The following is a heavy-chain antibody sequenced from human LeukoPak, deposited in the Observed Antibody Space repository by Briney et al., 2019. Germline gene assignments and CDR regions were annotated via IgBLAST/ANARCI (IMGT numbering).Heavy chain of an antibody. CDR2: ISSSSSYI. J-gene: IGHJ5*02. D-gene: IGHD2-8*01. CDR3: ARRPGYCPNGVCYKRNWFDP. V-gene: IGHV3-21*01. Sequence: GGSLRLSCAASGFTFSSYSMNWVRQAPGKGLEWVSSISSSSSYIYYADSVKGRFTISRDDAKNSLYLQMNSLRAEDTAVYYCARRPGYCPNGVCYKRNWFDPWGQGTLVTVSS. CDR1: GFTFSSYS.